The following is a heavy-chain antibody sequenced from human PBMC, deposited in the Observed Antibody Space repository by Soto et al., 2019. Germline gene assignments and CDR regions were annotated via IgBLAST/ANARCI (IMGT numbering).Heavy chain of an antibody. CDR1: GFTFSSYA. CDR2: ISYDGSNK. J-gene: IGHJ4*02. CDR3: ARPHYSDSFDY. Sequence: QVQLVESGGGVVQPGRSLRLSCAASGFTFSSYAMHWVRQAPGKGLEWVAVISYDGSNKYYADSVKGRFTISRDNSKNTLYLQMNSLRAEDTAVYYCARPHYSDSFDYWGQGTLVTVSS. V-gene: IGHV3-30-3*01. D-gene: IGHD3-22*01.